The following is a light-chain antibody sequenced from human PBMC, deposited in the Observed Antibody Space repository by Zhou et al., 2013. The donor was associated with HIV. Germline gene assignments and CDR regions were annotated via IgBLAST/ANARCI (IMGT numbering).Light chain of an antibody. CDR2: DAS. Sequence: EIVLTQSPATLSLSPGERATLSCRASQSVSSYLAWYQQKPGQAPRLLIYDASNRATGIPDRFSGSGSGTEFTLTINSLQSEDSAVYYCQEYGDSPPYTFGQGTNLEIK. V-gene: IGKV3-11*01. J-gene: IGKJ2*01. CDR1: QSVSSY. CDR3: QEYGDSPPYT.